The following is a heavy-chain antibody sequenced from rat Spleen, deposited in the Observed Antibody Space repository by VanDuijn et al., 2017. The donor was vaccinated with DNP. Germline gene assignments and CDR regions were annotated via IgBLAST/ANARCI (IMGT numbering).Heavy chain of an antibody. D-gene: IGHD1-5*01. V-gene: IGHV3-1*01. J-gene: IGHJ2*01. Sequence: EVQLQESGPGLVKPSQSLSLTCSVTGYSITSNYWGWIRKFPGNKMEYIGHISYSGRTTYNPSLKSRISITRDTSKNQFFLHLNSVTTEDTATYYCARWYNYFDYWGQGVMVTVSS. CDR2: ISYSGRT. CDR3: ARWYNYFDY. CDR1: GYSITSNY.